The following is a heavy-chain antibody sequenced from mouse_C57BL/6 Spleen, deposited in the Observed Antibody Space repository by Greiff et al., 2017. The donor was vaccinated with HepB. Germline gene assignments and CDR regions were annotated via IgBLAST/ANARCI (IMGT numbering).Heavy chain of an antibody. CDR3: GRGGEQYGSSYGDYYAMDY. CDR1: GYTFTDYN. D-gene: IGHD1-1*01. V-gene: IGHV1-22*01. CDR2: INPNNGGT. J-gene: IGHJ4*01. Sequence: EVQLQQSGPELVKPGASVKMSCKASGYTFTDYNMHWVKQSHGKSLEWIGYINPNNGGTSYNQKFKGKATLTVNKSSSTAYMELRSLTSEDSAVYYCGRGGEQYGSSYGDYYAMDYWGQGTSVTVSS.